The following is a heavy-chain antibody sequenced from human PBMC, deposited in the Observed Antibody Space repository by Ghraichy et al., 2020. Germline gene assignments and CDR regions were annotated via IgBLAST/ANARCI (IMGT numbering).Heavy chain of an antibody. D-gene: IGHD1-26*01. CDR3: ASLGLWELLRRGHSIIDY. J-gene: IGHJ4*02. CDR1: GGSISSIYY. CDR2: IYYSGST. V-gene: IGHV4-39*01. Sequence: GSLRLSCTVSGGSISSIYYWGWIRQPPGKGLEWIGIIYYSGSTYYNPSLKSRVTISVDTSKNQFSLKLSSVTAADTAVYYCASLGLWELLRRGHSIIDYWGQGTLVTVSS.